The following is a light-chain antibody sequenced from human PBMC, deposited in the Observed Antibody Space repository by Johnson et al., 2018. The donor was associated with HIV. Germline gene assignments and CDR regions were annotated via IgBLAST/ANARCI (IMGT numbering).Light chain of an antibody. CDR3: ETWDSSLSAEV. Sequence: QSVLTQPPSVSAAPGQKVTISCSGSSSNIGNNYVSWYQQVPGTAPKLLIYDNNKRPSGIPDRFSGSKSGTSATLGITGLQTGAEADYYCETWDSSLSAEVFGTGTKVTVL. J-gene: IGLJ1*01. V-gene: IGLV1-51*01. CDR1: SSNIGNNY. CDR2: DNN.